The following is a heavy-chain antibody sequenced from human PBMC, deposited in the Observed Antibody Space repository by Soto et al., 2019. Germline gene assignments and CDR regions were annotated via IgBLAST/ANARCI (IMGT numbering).Heavy chain of an antibody. CDR2: TIPILAMS. Sequence: QVQLVQSGPEVKMPGSSVKVSCKASGDTFNSYTINGVRQAPGQGLQWMGRTIPILAMSNYALKFQGRVTITADKSTTTAYMELSRLRSDDTAVYYCAASYGSGSRAFDYWGQGTLVTVSS. CDR1: GDTFNSYT. CDR3: AASYGSGSRAFDY. V-gene: IGHV1-69*02. J-gene: IGHJ4*02. D-gene: IGHD3-10*01.